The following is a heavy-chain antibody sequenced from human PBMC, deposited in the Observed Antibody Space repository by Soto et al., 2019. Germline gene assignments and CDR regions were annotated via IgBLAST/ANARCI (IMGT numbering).Heavy chain of an antibody. Sequence: GGSLRLSCAAHGFVITNYEMNWIRQAPGKGLEWVSYIGRRGSPIYYTDFVKGRFTISRDSAKTSLFLQMDSLRAEDTALYYCARDPGTVGSTDAFDIWGQGTMVPVSS. J-gene: IGHJ3*02. V-gene: IGHV3-48*03. D-gene: IGHD1-26*01. CDR1: GFVITNYE. CDR2: IGRRGSPI. CDR3: ARDPGTVGSTDAFDI.